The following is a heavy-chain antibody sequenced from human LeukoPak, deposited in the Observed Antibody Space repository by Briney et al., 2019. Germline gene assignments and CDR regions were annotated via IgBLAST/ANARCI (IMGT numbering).Heavy chain of an antibody. Sequence: PGGSLRLSCAASGFTVSSNYMSWVRQAPGKGLEWVSVIYSGGSTYYADSVKGRFTISRDNSKNTLYLQMNSLRAEDTAVYYCARDLKTRAFDYWGQGTLVTVSP. CDR1: GFTVSSNY. CDR2: IYSGGST. J-gene: IGHJ4*02. CDR3: ARDLKTRAFDY. V-gene: IGHV3-66*02.